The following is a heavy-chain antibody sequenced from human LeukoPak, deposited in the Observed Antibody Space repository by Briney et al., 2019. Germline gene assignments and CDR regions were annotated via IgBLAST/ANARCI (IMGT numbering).Heavy chain of an antibody. CDR3: ARGIEIWYYYGMDV. CDR1: GGSFSGYY. CDR2: INHSGST. V-gene: IGHV4-34*01. Sequence: KPSETLSLTCAVYGGSFSGYYWSWIRQPPGKGLEWIGEINHSGSTNYSPSLKSRVTISVDTSKNQFSLKLSSVTAADTAVYYCARGIEIWYYYGMDVWGQGTTVTVSS. J-gene: IGHJ6*02. D-gene: IGHD5-24*01.